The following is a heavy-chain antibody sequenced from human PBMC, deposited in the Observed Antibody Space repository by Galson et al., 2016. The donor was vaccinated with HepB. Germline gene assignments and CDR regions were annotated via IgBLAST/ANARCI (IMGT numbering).Heavy chain of an antibody. CDR3: ARGTGTGGYFDY. V-gene: IGHV1-46*01. D-gene: IGHD3/OR15-3a*01. CDR2: XXPXXXST. Sequence: SVKVSCKASGYTFTSYYMHWVRQAPGQGXXXMGXXXPXXXSTXXXQKXPRRVRRTRXXXTSTVXXELSSXXSEDTAVYYCARGTGTGGYFDYWGQGTLGTVSS. CDR1: GYTFTSYY. J-gene: IGHJ4*02.